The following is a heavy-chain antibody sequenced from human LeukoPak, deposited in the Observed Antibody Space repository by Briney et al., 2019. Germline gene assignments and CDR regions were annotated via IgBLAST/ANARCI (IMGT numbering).Heavy chain of an antibody. V-gene: IGHV4-39*01. Sequence: SETLSLTCSVSGGSISSSRYYWGWIRQPPGKGLEWIGSIFYSGSTFYNPSLKSRVTMSVDASKNLFSLKVRSVTAADTAVYYCARRVIPHAGLDYWGQGTLVTVSS. J-gene: IGHJ4*02. CDR3: ARRVIPHAGLDY. D-gene: IGHD1-14*01. CDR2: IFYSGST. CDR1: GGSISSSRYY.